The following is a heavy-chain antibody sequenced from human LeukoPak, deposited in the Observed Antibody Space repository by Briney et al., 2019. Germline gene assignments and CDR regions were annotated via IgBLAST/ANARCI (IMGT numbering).Heavy chain of an antibody. CDR2: ISAYNGNT. CDR3: ARDSAVPIGYCSSISCPKPGPTFPYYMDV. J-gene: IGHJ6*03. Sequence: ASVKVSCKASGYTFTSYGMSWVRQAPGQGLEWMGWISAYNGNTNYAQKLQGRVTMTTDTYKSTAYMELRSLRSDDTAVYYCARDSAVPIGYCSSISCPKPGPTFPYYMDVWGKGTTVTVSS. D-gene: IGHD2-2*01. CDR1: GYTFTSYG. V-gene: IGHV1-18*01.